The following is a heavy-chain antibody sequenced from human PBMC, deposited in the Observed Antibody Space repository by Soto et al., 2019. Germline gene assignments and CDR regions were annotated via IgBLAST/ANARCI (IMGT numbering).Heavy chain of an antibody. Sequence: QVQLVQSGAEVKKPGSSVKVSCKASGGTFSSYTISWVRQAPGQGLEWMGRIIPILGIANYAQKFQGRVTITADKSTSTAYMELSSLRSEDTAVYYCASAAIAVAGTPFDYWGQGTLVTVSS. V-gene: IGHV1-69*02. CDR1: GGTFSSYT. CDR2: IIPILGIA. CDR3: ASAAIAVAGTPFDY. D-gene: IGHD6-19*01. J-gene: IGHJ4*02.